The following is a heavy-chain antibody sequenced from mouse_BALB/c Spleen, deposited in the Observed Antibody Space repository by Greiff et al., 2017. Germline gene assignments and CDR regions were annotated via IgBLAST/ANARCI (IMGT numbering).Heavy chain of an antibody. D-gene: IGHD2-4*01. CDR3: TREEKSTMITGGYAMDY. CDR2: ISSGGSYT. Sequence: DVKLVESGGGLVKPGGSLKLSCAASGFTFSSYTMSWVRQTPEKRLEWVATISSGGSYTYYPDSVKGRFTISRDNAKNTLYLQMSSLKSEDTAMYYCTREEKSTMITGGYAMDYWGQGTSVTVSS. V-gene: IGHV5-6-4*01. J-gene: IGHJ4*01. CDR1: GFTFSSYT.